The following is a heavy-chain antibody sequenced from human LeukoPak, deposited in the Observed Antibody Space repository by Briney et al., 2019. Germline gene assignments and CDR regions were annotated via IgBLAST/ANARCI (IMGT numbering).Heavy chain of an antibody. D-gene: IGHD4-17*01. J-gene: IGHJ4*02. V-gene: IGHV4-59*01. CDR3: ARDQSMTTVTTSFDY. Sequence: PSETLSLTCTVSGGSISNSYWSWIRQPPGKGLEWIGYIYYSGSTNYNPSLKSRVTISVDTSKNQFSLELSSLTAADTAVYYCARDQSMTTVTTSFDYWGQGTLVTVSS. CDR1: GGSISNSY. CDR2: IYYSGST.